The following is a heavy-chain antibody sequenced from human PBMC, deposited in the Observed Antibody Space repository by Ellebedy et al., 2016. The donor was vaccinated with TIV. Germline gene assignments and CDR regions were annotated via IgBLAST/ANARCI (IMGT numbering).Heavy chain of an antibody. CDR2: IYYSGST. D-gene: IGHD6-6*01. CDR1: GGSISSYY. J-gene: IGHJ5*02. V-gene: IGHV4-39*01. Sequence: SETLSLXCTVSGGSISSYYWGWIRQPPGKGLEWIGSIYYSGSTYYNPSLKSRVTISVDTSKNQFSLKLSSVTAADTAVYYCARHDLYSSSSHWFDPWGQGTLVTVSS. CDR3: ARHDLYSSSSHWFDP.